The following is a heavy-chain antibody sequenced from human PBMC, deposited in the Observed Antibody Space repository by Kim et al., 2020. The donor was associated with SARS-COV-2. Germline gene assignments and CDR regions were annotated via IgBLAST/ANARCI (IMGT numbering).Heavy chain of an antibody. CDR3: ARDQLAAAGTMGVSYFDY. Sequence: SVKVSCKASGGTFSSYAISWVRQAPGQGLEWMGGIIPIFGTANYAQKFQGRVTITADESTSTAYMELSSLRSEDTAVYYCARDQLAAAGTMGVSYFDYWGQGTLVTVSS. V-gene: IGHV1-69*13. CDR1: GGTFSSYA. J-gene: IGHJ4*02. CDR2: IIPIFGTA. D-gene: IGHD6-13*01.